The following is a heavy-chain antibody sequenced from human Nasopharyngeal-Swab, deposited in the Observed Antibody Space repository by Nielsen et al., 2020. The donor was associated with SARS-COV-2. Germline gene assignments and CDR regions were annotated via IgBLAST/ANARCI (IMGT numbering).Heavy chain of an antibody. Sequence: GESLKISCAASGFTFSSYAMHWVRQAPGKGLEWVAVISYGGSNKYYADSVKGRFTIPRDNSKNTLYLQMNSLRAEDTAVYYCARDYYDSSGYYNNWFDPWGQGTLVTVSS. J-gene: IGHJ5*02. CDR1: GFTFSSYA. CDR2: ISYGGSNK. D-gene: IGHD3-22*01. V-gene: IGHV3-30-3*01. CDR3: ARDYYDSSGYYNNWFDP.